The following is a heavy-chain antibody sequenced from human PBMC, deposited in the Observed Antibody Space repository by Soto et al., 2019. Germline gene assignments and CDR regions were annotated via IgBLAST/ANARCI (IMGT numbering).Heavy chain of an antibody. D-gene: IGHD6-6*01. CDR2: ISSSSSYT. CDR1: GFTFSDYY. J-gene: IGHJ5*02. V-gene: IGHV3-11*06. CDR3: ARDGAARPRWFDP. Sequence: LRLSCAASGFTFSDYYMSWIRQAPGKGLEWVSYISSSSSYTNYADSVKGRFTISRDNAKNSLYLQMNSLRAEDTAVYYCARDGAARPRWFDPWGQGTLVTVSS.